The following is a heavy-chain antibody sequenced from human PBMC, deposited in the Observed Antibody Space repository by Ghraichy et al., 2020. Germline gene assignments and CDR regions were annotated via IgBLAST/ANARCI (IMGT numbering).Heavy chain of an antibody. Sequence: GGSLRLSCAASGFTFSSYAMHWVRQAPGKGLEWVAVISYDGSNKYYADSVKGRFTISRDNSKNTLYLQMNSLRAEDTAVYYCARLWQWLRRQGFDLWGRGTLVTVSS. J-gene: IGHJ2*01. D-gene: IGHD6-19*01. CDR1: GFTFSSYA. CDR2: ISYDGSNK. V-gene: IGHV3-30-3*01. CDR3: ARLWQWLRRQGFDL.